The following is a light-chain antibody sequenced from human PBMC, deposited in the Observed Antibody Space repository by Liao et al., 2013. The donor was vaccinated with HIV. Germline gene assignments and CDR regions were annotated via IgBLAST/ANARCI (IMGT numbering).Light chain of an antibody. V-gene: IGLV3-21*04. CDR3: QVWDTSSDHFV. CDR2: YDS. J-gene: IGLJ1*01. CDR1: NVGSTS. Sequence: SYELTQPPSVSVAPGKTAGISCGGNNVGSTSVHWYQQKPGQAPVLVIYYDSDRPSGIPERFSGSKSGTTATLTISRVEAGDEADYYCQVWDTSSDHFVFGAGTKVTVL.